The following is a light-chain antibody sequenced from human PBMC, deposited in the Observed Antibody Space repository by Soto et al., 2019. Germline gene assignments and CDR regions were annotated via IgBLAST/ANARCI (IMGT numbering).Light chain of an antibody. CDR3: QQYGNSRWT. CDR2: GAS. Sequence: ELVLTQSPGTLSLSPGERATLSCRASQSVSSRYLAWYQQKPGQAPRLLISGASTRATGSPDRFSGSGSGTDFPLTIGRLEPEDFPVYYCQQYGNSRWTSGQGTKGDVK. V-gene: IGKV3-20*01. CDR1: QSVSSRY. J-gene: IGKJ1*01.